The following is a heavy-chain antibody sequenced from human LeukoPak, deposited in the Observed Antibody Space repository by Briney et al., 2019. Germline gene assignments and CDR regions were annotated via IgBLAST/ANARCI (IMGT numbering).Heavy chain of an antibody. J-gene: IGHJ3*02. V-gene: IGHV4-59*01. CDR3: ARDRQATTAYDAFDI. CDR1: GDSISSYY. CDR2: IYYSGST. D-gene: IGHD4-17*01. Sequence: SETLSLTCTVSGDSISSYYWSWIRQPPGKGLEWIGYIYYSGSTKYNPSLKSRVTISVDTSKNQFSLKLSPVTAADTAVYYCARDRQATTAYDAFDIWGRGTMVTVSS.